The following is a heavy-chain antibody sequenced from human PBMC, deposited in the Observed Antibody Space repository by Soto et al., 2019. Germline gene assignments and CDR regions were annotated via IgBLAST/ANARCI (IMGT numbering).Heavy chain of an antibody. CDR3: AREWNYHGEGWFDP. CDR2: IDYSGST. V-gene: IGHV4-39*02. D-gene: IGHD1-7*01. J-gene: IGHJ5*02. Sequence: QLHLQESGPGLVKPSETLSLTCIVSGGSITTSTYYWGWVRQPPGKGLEWVGSIDYSGSTYYNPSLQSRVTIFVDTSNTQFSLRLNSVTAADTAVYYCAREWNYHGEGWFDPWGQGTLVTVSS. CDR1: GGSITTSTYY.